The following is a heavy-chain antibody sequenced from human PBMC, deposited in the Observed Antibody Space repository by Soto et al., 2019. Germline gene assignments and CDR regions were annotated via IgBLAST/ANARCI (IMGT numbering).Heavy chain of an antibody. CDR1: GYTLTELS. V-gene: IGHV1-24*01. J-gene: IGHJ3*02. CDR3: ATDSDDGDYNAFDI. CDR2: FDPEDGET. Sequence: ASVKVSCKVSGYTLTELSMHWVRQAPGKGLEWMGGFDPEDGETIYAQKFQGRVTMTEDTSTDTAYMELSSLRSEDTAVYYCATDSDDGDYNAFDIWGQGTMVTVSS. D-gene: IGHD4-17*01.